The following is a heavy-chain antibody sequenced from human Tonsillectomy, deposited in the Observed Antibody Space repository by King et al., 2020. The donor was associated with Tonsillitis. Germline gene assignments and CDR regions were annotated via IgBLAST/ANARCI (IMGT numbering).Heavy chain of an antibody. Sequence: VQLVESGGGLVQPGGSLRLSCAASGFTFSSYAMSWVRQAPGKGLEWVSTISGSGDSTYYADSVKGRFTISRDNSKNTVYLQMNSLRAEDTTVNYCAKGSNYDAGGHSAMDVWGQGTTVTVSS. D-gene: IGHD1-7*01. CDR3: AKGSNYDAGGHSAMDV. CDR1: GFTFSSYA. CDR2: ISGSGDST. J-gene: IGHJ6*02. V-gene: IGHV3-23*04.